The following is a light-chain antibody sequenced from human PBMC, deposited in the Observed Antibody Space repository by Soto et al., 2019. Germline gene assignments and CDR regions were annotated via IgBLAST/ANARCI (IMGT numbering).Light chain of an antibody. CDR3: CSYAGSSTSYV. Sequence: QPVLTQPASVSGSPGQSITLSCTGTSSDVGSYNLVSWYQQHPGKAPKLMIYEVSKRPSGVSNRFSGSKSGNTASLTISGLQAEDEADYYCCSYAGSSTSYVFGTGTKVTVL. CDR2: EVS. CDR1: SSDVGSYNL. V-gene: IGLV2-23*02. J-gene: IGLJ1*01.